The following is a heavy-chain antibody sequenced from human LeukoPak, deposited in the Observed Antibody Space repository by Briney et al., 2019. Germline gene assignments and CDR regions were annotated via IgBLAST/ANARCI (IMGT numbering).Heavy chain of an antibody. CDR3: ARGVVPAANDAFDI. CDR2: ICHGGST. Sequence: SETLSLTCTVSGYSISSGYYWGWIRQPPGKGLEWIGSICHGGSTYYNPSLKSRVTISVDTSKNQFSLKLSSVTAADTAVYYCARGVVPAANDAFDIWGQGTMVTVSS. CDR1: GYSISSGYY. J-gene: IGHJ3*02. V-gene: IGHV4-38-2*02. D-gene: IGHD2-2*01.